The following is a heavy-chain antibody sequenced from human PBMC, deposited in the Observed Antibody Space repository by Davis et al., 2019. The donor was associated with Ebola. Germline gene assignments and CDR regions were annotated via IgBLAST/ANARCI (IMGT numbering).Heavy chain of an antibody. CDR2: ISYDGSDE. V-gene: IGHV3-30*03. CDR1: GFTFSSYS. J-gene: IGHJ2*01. D-gene: IGHD3-3*01. CDR3: ARTPRYDSNWYFDL. Sequence: GESLKISCAASGFTFSSYSMNWVRQAPGKGLEWVAIISYDGSDEYYADSVKGRFTISRDNSKNTLYLQMNSLRAEDTAVYYCARTPRYDSNWYFDLWGRGTLVTVSS.